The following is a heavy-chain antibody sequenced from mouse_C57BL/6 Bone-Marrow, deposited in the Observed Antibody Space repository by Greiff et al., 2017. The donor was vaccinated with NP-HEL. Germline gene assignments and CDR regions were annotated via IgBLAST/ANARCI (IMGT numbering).Heavy chain of an antibody. Sequence: QVQLKQPGAELVMPGASVKLSCKASGYTFTSYWMHWVKQRPGQGLEWIGEIDPSDSYTNYNQKFKGKSTLTVDKSSSTAYMQLSSLTSEDSAVYYCALLRYRAWFAYWGQGTLVTVSA. D-gene: IGHD1-1*01. V-gene: IGHV1-69*01. CDR1: GYTFTSYW. CDR3: ALLRYRAWFAY. J-gene: IGHJ3*01. CDR2: IDPSDSYT.